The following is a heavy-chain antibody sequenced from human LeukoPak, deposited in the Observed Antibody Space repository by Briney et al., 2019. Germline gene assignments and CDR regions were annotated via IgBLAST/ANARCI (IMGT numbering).Heavy chain of an antibody. V-gene: IGHV4-34*01. J-gene: IGHJ5*02. Sequence: SETLSLTCSVYGGSFSAYYWIWLRQSPEMGLQWIGEISHRGSTNYNPSLRSRLTMSVDTSKHQFSLKLSSVTAADSAVYYCARDGYSIGRAFDPWGQGRLVTVSS. CDR3: ARDGYSIGRAFDP. CDR1: GGSFSAYY. CDR2: ISHRGST. D-gene: IGHD5-18*01.